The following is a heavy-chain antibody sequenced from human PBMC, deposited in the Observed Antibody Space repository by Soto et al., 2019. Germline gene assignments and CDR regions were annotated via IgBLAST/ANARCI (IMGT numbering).Heavy chain of an antibody. Sequence: QPGGSLRLSCAASGFTFSSHGMSWVRQAPGKGLEWVSTISDRSANTYYADSVKGRFTVSRDNSKDTLYLQMNSLRVEDTAVYYCAKPTQWLVIGQFDYWGQGTLVTVSS. D-gene: IGHD6-19*01. V-gene: IGHV3-23*01. CDR1: GFTFSSHG. J-gene: IGHJ4*02. CDR3: AKPTQWLVIGQFDY. CDR2: ISDRSANT.